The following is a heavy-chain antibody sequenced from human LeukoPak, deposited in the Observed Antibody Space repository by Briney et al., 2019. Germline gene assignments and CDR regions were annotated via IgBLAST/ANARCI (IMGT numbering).Heavy chain of an antibody. D-gene: IGHD3-22*01. CDR1: GGSISSGDYY. V-gene: IGHV4-30-4*01. CDR2: IYYSGST. CDR3: ATHSSGYDSGNDAFDS. Sequence: PSETLSLTCTVSGGSISSGDYYWSWVRQPPGKGLEWIGYIYYSGSTYYNPSLKSRVTISVETSKNRFSLKLSSVTAADTAVYYCATHSSGYDSGNDAFDSWGQGTMVTVSS. J-gene: IGHJ3*02.